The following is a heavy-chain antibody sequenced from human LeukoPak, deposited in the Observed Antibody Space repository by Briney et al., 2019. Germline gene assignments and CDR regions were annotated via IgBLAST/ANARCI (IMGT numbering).Heavy chain of an antibody. J-gene: IGHJ4*02. Sequence: SETLSLTCTVSGGSISSYYWSWIRQPPGKGLEWIGYIYYSGSTNYNPSLKSRVTISVDTSKNQFPLKLSSVTAADTAVYYCARSYYYGSGSYYDYWGQGTLVTVSS. CDR2: IYYSGST. D-gene: IGHD3-10*01. CDR1: GGSISSYY. CDR3: ARSYYYGSGSYYDY. V-gene: IGHV4-59*08.